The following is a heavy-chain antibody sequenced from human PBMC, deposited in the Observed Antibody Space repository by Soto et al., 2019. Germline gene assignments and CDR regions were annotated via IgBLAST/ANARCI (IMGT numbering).Heavy chain of an antibody. CDR1: GYTFTSYG. V-gene: IGHV1-18*01. D-gene: IGHD2-15*01. J-gene: IGHJ6*02. CDR3: ARKPGHCRGGSRSPDYYYGMDL. CDR2: ISAYNGNT. Sequence: ASVKVSCKASGYTFTSYGISWVRQAPGQGLEWMGWISAYNGNTNYAQKLQGRVTMTTDTSTSTAYMELRSLRSDDTAVYYCARKPGHCRGGSRSPDYYYGMDLWGQGTTATVSS.